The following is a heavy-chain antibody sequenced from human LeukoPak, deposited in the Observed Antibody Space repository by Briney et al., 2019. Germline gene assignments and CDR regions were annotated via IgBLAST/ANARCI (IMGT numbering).Heavy chain of an antibody. CDR3: ARGGNRGGYDFWSGYYLGMYYFDY. CDR2: ISYDGSNK. Sequence: GRSLRLSCAASGFTFSSYAMPWVCQAPGKGLEWVAVISYDGSNKYYADSVKGRFTISRDNSKNTLYLQMNSLRAEDTAVYYCARGGNRGGYDFWSGYYLGMYYFDYWGQGTLVTVSS. D-gene: IGHD3-3*01. J-gene: IGHJ4*02. CDR1: GFTFSSYA. V-gene: IGHV3-30-3*01.